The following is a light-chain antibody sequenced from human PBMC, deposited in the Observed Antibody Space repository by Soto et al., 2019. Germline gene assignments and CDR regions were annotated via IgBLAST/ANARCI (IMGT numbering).Light chain of an antibody. Sequence: DIVMTQSPDSLAVSLGERATINCKSSQGVLYSSNNKNYLAWYQQKPGQPPKLLIYWASTRESGVPDRFSGSGSGTDFTLTISSLQAEDVAVYYCQQYYSTPQTFGQGTKVDIK. V-gene: IGKV4-1*01. J-gene: IGKJ1*01. CDR2: WAS. CDR1: QGVLYSSNNKNY. CDR3: QQYYSTPQT.